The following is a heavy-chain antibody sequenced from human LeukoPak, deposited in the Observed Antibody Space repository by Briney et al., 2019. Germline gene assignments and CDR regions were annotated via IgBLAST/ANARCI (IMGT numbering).Heavy chain of an antibody. CDR2: IRGSGGT. CDR1: GITLSNYD. J-gene: IGHJ1*01. CDR3: ANFIAASATGFQH. D-gene: IGHD6-6*01. V-gene: IGHV3-23*01. Sequence: TGGSLGLSCAASGITLSNYDMTWVRQAPGKGLEWVSDIRGSGGTYYADSVKGRFTLSRDNAKNTLYLQMSSLRAEDTAVYYCANFIAASATGFQHWGQGTLVTVSS.